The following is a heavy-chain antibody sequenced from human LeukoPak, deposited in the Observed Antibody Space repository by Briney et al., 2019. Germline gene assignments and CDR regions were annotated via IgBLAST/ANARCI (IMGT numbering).Heavy chain of an antibody. D-gene: IGHD6-19*01. CDR3: ARTVAGTSSPFDY. J-gene: IGHJ4*02. CDR2: IYPGDSDT. Sequence: GESLKISCQGSGYRFTSYWIGWVRQMPGKGLEWMGIIYPGDSDTRYSPSFQGQVTISADKSISTAYLQWSSLKASDTAMYYCARTVAGTSSPFDYWGQGTLVTVSS. V-gene: IGHV5-51*01. CDR1: GYRFTSYW.